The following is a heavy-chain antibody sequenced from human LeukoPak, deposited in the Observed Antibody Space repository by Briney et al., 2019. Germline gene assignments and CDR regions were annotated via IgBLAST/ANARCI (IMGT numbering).Heavy chain of an antibody. J-gene: IGHJ3*02. CDR3: AREGGGKYCSSTSCRGDAFDI. V-gene: IGHV1-69*13. Sequence: ASVKVSCKASGGTFSSYAISWVRQAPGQGLEWMGGIIPIFGTANYAQKFQGRVTITADESTSTAYMELSSLRCKDTAVYYCAREGGGKYCSSTSCRGDAFDIWGQGTMVTVSS. CDR2: IIPIFGTA. D-gene: IGHD2-2*01. CDR1: GGTFSSYA.